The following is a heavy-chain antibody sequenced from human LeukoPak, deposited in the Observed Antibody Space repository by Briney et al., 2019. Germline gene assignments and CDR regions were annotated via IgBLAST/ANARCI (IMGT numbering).Heavy chain of an antibody. D-gene: IGHD3-16*02. J-gene: IGHJ4*02. CDR3: AKNYDYVWASYRHNYFDY. V-gene: IGHV3-23*01. CDR1: GFTFSSYA. CDR2: ISGSGGST. Sequence: PGGTLRLSCAASGFTFSSYAMSWVRQAPGKGLEWVSAISGSGGSTYYADSVKGRFTISRDNSENTLYLQMNSLRAEDTAVYYCAKNYDYVWASYRHNYFDYWGQGTLVTVSS.